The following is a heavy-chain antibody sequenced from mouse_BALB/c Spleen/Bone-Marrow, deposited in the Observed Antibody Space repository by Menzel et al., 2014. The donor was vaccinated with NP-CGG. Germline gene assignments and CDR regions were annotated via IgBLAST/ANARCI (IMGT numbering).Heavy chain of an antibody. CDR3: ARWDSAGFVGFAY. V-gene: IGHV14-1*02. J-gene: IGHJ3*01. Sequence: LVKLSCKASGFNIKDYYMHWVKQRPEQGLEWIGWIDPENGNTIYDPKFQGKASIPPDPSSKTAYRKLSSLPEDDTAVYYCARWDSAGFVGFAYWGQGTLVTVSA. CDR1: GFNIKDYY. D-gene: IGHD3-2*01. CDR2: IDPENGNT.